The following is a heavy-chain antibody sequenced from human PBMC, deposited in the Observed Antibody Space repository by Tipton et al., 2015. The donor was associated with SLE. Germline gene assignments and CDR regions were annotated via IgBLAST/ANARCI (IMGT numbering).Heavy chain of an antibody. Sequence: QLVQSGAEVKKPGSSVKVSCKASGGTLTNYAISWVRQAPGQGLEWLGGIVPIVGTSNYAQKFQGRVTVAADKSTNTVYMELGSLRSDDTAVYYCATRYCVSTSCWPYWYFDLWGRGTLVTVSS. CDR2: IVPIVGTS. J-gene: IGHJ2*01. D-gene: IGHD2-2*01. CDR3: ATRYCVSTSCWPYWYFDL. CDR1: GGTLTNYA. V-gene: IGHV1-69*06.